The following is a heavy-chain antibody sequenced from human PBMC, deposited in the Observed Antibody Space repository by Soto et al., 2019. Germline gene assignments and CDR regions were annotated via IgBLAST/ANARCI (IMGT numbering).Heavy chain of an antibody. CDR1: GGSISSYY. CDR3: ARATYGSYWDWFDP. V-gene: IGHV4-4*07. D-gene: IGHD1-26*01. J-gene: IGHJ5*02. CDR2: IYTSGST. Sequence: QSLTCTVSGGSISSYYWSWIRQPAGKGLEWIGRIYTSGSTNYNPSLKSRVTMSVDTSKNQFSLKLSSVTAADTAVYYCARATYGSYWDWFDPWGQGTLVTISS.